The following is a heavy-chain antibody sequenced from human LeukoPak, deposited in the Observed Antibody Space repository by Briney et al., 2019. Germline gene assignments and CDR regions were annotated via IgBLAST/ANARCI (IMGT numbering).Heavy chain of an antibody. J-gene: IGHJ4*02. Sequence: GASLRLSCAASGFTFSSYAMSWVRQAPGKGLEWVSAISGSGGSTYYADSVKGRFTISRDNSKNTLYLQMNSLRAEDTAVYYCAKEGRVYLVGAMHPFDYWGQGTLVTVSS. CDR2: ISGSGGST. V-gene: IGHV3-23*01. CDR3: AKEGRVYLVGAMHPFDY. CDR1: GFTFSSYA. D-gene: IGHD1-26*01.